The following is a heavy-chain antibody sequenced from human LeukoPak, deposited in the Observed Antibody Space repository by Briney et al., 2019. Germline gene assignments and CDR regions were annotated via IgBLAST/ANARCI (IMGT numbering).Heavy chain of an antibody. CDR1: GGSISSGGYY. V-gene: IGHV4-30-2*01. CDR3: ARTMASTEYFDY. D-gene: IGHD3-10*01. CDR2: IYHSGST. J-gene: IGHJ4*02. Sequence: SETLSLTCTVSGGSISSGGYYWSWIRQPPGKGLEWIGYIYHSGSTYYNPSLKSRVTISVDRSKNQFSLKLSSVTAADTAVYYCARTMASTEYFDYWGQGALVTVSS.